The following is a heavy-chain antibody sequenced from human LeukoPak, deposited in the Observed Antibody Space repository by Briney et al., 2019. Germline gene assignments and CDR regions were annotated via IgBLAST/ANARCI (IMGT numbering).Heavy chain of an antibody. D-gene: IGHD5-18*01. CDR3: VRDLGVDTSMIFFDF. CDR2: SSAYNGNT. CDR1: GYSFTGFG. V-gene: IGHV1-18*01. Sequence: ASVKVSCKASGYSFTGFGISWVRQAPGQGLEWMGWSSAYNGNTNYVQKFQGRVTMTTDTSTSTAYMELRSLRSDDTAVFYCVRDLGVDTSMIFFDFWGQGTLVTVSS. J-gene: IGHJ4*02.